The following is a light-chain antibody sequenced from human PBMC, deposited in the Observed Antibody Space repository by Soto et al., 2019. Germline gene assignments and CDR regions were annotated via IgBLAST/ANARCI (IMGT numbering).Light chain of an antibody. J-gene: IGLJ1*01. CDR2: SNN. CDR3: AAWDDSLNDYV. Sequence: QSALTQPPSASGTPGQRVTISCSGSSSNIGSNTVNWYQQLPGTAPKLLIYSNNQRPSGVPDRFSGSKSGTSASLAISGLQSEDEADYYCAAWDDSLNDYVFGTGTKLTVL. CDR1: SSNIGSNT. V-gene: IGLV1-44*01.